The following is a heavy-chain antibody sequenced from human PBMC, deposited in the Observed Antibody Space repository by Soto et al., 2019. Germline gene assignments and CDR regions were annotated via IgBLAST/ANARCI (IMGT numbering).Heavy chain of an antibody. J-gene: IGHJ4*02. CDR2: IYHSGSA. V-gene: IGHV4-38-2*01. D-gene: IGHD3-10*01. CDR3: ARGDYYYGSGSLRG. Sequence: LSLTCAVSGYSISSGYYWGWIRQPPGKGLEWIGSIYHSGSAYYNPSLKSRVTISVDTSKNQFSLKLSSVTAADTAVYYCARGDYYYGSGSLRGWGQGTLVTVSS. CDR1: GYSISSGYY.